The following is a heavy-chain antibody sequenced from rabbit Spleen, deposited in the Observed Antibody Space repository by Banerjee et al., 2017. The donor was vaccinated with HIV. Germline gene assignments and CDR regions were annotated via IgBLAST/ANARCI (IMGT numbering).Heavy chain of an antibody. CDR3: ARDSGSSFSSYGMDL. CDR1: GFDLSSYYY. Sequence: QEQLVESGGGLVKPEGSLTLTCKASGFDLSSYYYMCWVRQAPGKGLEWIACIDSGSSGFTYFASWAKGRFTISKASSTTVTLQMTSLTAADTATYFCARDSGSSFSSYGMDLWGPGTLVTVS. J-gene: IGHJ6*01. CDR2: IDSGSSGFT. D-gene: IGHD8-1*01. V-gene: IGHV1S45*01.